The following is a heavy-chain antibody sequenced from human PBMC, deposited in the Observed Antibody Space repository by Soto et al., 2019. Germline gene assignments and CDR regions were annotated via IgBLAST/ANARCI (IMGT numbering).Heavy chain of an antibody. V-gene: IGHV3-21*04. CDR3: ASSGMLGSRSLAGITTNWFDP. Sequence: KPGGSLRLSCAASGFTFSSYSMNWVRQAPGKGLEWVSSVSSSSSYIYYADSVKGRFTISRDNAKNSLYLQMNSLRSEDTAVYYCASSGMLGSRSLAGITTNWFDPWGQGTPVTVSS. D-gene: IGHD1-20*01. CDR2: VSSSSSYI. CDR1: GFTFSSYS. J-gene: IGHJ5*02.